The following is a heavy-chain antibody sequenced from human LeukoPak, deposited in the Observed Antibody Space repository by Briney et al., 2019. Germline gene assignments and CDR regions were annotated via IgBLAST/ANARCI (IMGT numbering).Heavy chain of an antibody. D-gene: IGHD4-17*01. CDR1: GFTFDDYA. J-gene: IGHJ4*02. Sequence: GGPLRLSCAASGFTFDDYAMHWVRQAPGKGLEWVSLISWDGGSTYYADSVKGRFTISRDNSKNSLYLQMNSLRAEDTALYYCAKDMWPRLTYGDYGNYFDYWGQGTLVTVS. CDR2: ISWDGGST. V-gene: IGHV3-43D*03. CDR3: AKDMWPRLTYGDYGNYFDY.